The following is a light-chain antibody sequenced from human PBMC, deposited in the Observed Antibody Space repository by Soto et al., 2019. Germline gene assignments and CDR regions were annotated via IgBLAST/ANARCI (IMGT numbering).Light chain of an antibody. CDR2: DVS. J-gene: IGLJ2*01. Sequence: QSALTQPASVSGSHGQSITISCTGTSSDVGGYNYVSWYQQHPGKAPKLMIYDVSNRPSGVSNRFSGSKSANTASLTISGLQAEDEADYYCSSYTSSSTLVVFGGGTNLTVL. CDR1: SSDVGGYNY. CDR3: SSYTSSSTLVV. V-gene: IGLV2-14*01.